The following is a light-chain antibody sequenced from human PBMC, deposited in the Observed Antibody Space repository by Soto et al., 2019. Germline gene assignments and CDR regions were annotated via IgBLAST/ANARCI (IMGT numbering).Light chain of an antibody. Sequence: EIVLTQSPATLSLSPGERATLSCRASQSVSSYLAWYQQKPGQAPRLLIYDASNRATGIPARFSGSGSGTDFTLTISSLEPADFAVYYCQQRRTFGPGTKVDIK. CDR3: QQRRT. CDR1: QSVSSY. J-gene: IGKJ3*01. V-gene: IGKV3-11*01. CDR2: DAS.